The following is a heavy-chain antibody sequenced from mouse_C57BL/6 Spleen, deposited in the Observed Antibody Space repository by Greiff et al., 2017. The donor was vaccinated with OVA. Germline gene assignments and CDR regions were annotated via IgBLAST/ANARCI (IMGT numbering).Heavy chain of an antibody. CDR1: GFTFSDYG. J-gene: IGHJ2*01. V-gene: IGHV5-17*01. CDR3: ARRDWDFYFDY. Sequence: EVQVVESGGGLVKPGGSLKLSCAASGFTFSDYGMHWVRQAPEKGLEWVAYISSGSSTIYYADKVKGRFTISSDNAKNTLFLQMTSLRSEDTAMYYCARRDWDFYFDYWGQGTTLTVSS. CDR2: ISSGSSTI. D-gene: IGHD4-1*01.